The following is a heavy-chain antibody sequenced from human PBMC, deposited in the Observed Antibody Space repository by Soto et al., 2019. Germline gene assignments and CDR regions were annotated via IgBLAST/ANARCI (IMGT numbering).Heavy chain of an antibody. V-gene: IGHV4-31*03. CDR3: ARVRGNPLLGWFDP. Sequence: QVQLQESGPGLVKPSQTLSLTCTVSGGSISSGGYYWSWIRRQPGKGLEWIGYIYHSGTTYYNPSLKSRVSISVDTSKNQFSLKLTSVTAADTAVYYCARVRGNPLLGWFDPWGQGTLVTVSS. CDR1: GGSISSGGYY. CDR2: IYHSGTT. J-gene: IGHJ5*02. D-gene: IGHD2-2*01.